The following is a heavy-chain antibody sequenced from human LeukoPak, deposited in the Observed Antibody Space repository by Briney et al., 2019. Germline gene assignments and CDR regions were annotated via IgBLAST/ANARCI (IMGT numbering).Heavy chain of an antibody. V-gene: IGHV3-23*01. J-gene: IGHJ4*02. CDR1: GFTFSRHA. D-gene: IGHD3-3*01. Sequence: PGGSLRPSCEASGFTFSRHAMSWVRQAPGKGLEWVSSLSGTGGSTYYADSVKGRLTVSRDNSRNMLYLEMNSLRAEDTAVYYCAKEREFFGRWLDYWGQGTLVTVSS. CDR3: AKEREFFGRWLDY. CDR2: LSGTGGST.